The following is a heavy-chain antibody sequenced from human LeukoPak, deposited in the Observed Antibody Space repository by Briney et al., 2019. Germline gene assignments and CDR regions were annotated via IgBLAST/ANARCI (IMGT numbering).Heavy chain of an antibody. D-gene: IGHD3-16*02. V-gene: IGHV3-23*01. CDR3: ARDIGSPVDY. Sequence: GGSLRLSCAASGFTFSSYGMSWVRQAPGKGLEWVSAISGDGVSTYYADSVKGRFTISRDNSKNTLYLQVNSLRAEDTAVYYCARDIGSPVDYWGQGTLVTVSS. CDR1: GFTFSSYG. CDR2: ISGDGVST. J-gene: IGHJ4*02.